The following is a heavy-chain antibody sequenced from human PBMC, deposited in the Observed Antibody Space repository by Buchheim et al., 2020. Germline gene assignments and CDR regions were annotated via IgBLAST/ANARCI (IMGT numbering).Heavy chain of an antibody. Sequence: EVQLVESGGGLVQPGGSLRLSCEASGFISSTYIMNWVRQAPGKGLEWVSYISASSSTKYYADSVKGRFTISRDNAKNSLYLQMNSLTDEDTAVYYCARDPNRGDMDVWGKGTT. D-gene: IGHD3-10*01. V-gene: IGHV3-48*02. CDR2: ISASSSTK. J-gene: IGHJ6*03. CDR3: ARDPNRGDMDV. CDR1: GFISSTYI.